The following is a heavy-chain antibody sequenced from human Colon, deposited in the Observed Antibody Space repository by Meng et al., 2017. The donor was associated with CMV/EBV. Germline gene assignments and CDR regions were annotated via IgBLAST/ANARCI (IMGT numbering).Heavy chain of an antibody. CDR1: GFTFSNFW. D-gene: IGHD1-26*01. CDR3: ARAPPYSVSPPDY. J-gene: IGHJ4*02. CDR2: INNDGSTT. V-gene: IGHV3-74*01. Sequence: GESLKISCAVSGFTFSNFWMHWVRQGPGQGLVWLSRINNDGSTTTYADSVTGRFNMSRDNAKNTVYLQMNSLSAEDTGVYYCARAPPYSVSPPDYWGQGTLVTVSS.